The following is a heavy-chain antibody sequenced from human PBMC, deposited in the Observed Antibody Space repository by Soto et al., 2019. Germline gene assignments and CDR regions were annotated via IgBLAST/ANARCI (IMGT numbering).Heavy chain of an antibody. CDR1: GAYISSYY. V-gene: IGHV4-59*01. D-gene: IGHD2-15*01. CDR3: ARTYCSGGSCYPGGNWFDP. J-gene: IGHJ5*02. Sequence: SETLSLTCSVFGAYISSYYWSWIRQPPGKGLEWIGYAYYSGSTNYSPSLKSRVTMSVDTSKNQFSLKLNSVTAADTAVYYCARTYCSGGSCYPGGNWFDPWGQGTLVTVSS. CDR2: AYYSGST.